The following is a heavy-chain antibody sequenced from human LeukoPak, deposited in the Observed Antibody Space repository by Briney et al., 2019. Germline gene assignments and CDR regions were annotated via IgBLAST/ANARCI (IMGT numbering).Heavy chain of an antibody. J-gene: IGHJ5*02. V-gene: IGHV3-30-3*01. Sequence: PGRSLRLSCAASGFAFSDCAVHWVRQAPGKGLEWVALISYDGSNRYYADSVKGRFTISRDNAKNSLYLQMNSLRDEDTAVYYCAREYSSGWPWFDPWGQGTLVTVSS. CDR1: GFAFSDCA. CDR3: AREYSSGWPWFDP. D-gene: IGHD6-19*01. CDR2: ISYDGSNR.